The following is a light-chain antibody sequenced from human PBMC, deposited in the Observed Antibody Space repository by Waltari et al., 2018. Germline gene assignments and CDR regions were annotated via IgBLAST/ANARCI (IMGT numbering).Light chain of an antibody. CDR2: DVS. V-gene: IGLV2-11*01. Sequence: QSALTQPRSGSGSPGQSVTISSNGTSSDVGGYKHVSWYQQHPGKAPKLMIYDVSKRPSGVPDRFSGSKSGHTASLTISGLQAEDEADYYCCSYAGSYTVFGGGTKLTVL. CDR1: SSDVGGYKH. CDR3: CSYAGSYTV. J-gene: IGLJ3*02.